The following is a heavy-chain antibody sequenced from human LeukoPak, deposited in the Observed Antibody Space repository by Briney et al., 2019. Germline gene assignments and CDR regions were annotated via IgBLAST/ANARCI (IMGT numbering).Heavy chain of an antibody. CDR3: ARPYYDFWSGYDKRGAFDI. V-gene: IGHV4-39*01. D-gene: IGHD3-3*01. J-gene: IGHJ3*02. CDR1: GGSISSYY. Sequence: PSETLSLTCTVSGGSISSYYWGWIRQPPGKGLEWIGSIYYSGSTYYNPSLKSRVTISVDTSKNQFSLKLSSVTAADTAVYYCARPYYDFWSGYDKRGAFDIWGQGTMVTVSS. CDR2: IYYSGST.